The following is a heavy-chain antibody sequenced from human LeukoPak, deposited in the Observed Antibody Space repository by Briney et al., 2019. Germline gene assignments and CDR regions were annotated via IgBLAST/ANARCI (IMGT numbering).Heavy chain of an antibody. CDR3: AIGTGYSYGHDLDY. CDR1: GGSISSNSYY. Sequence: PSETLSLTCTVSGGSISSNSYYWGWIRQPPGKGLEWIGSIYYSGSTYYNPSLKSRVTISVDTSRNQFSLKLRSVTAADTAVYYCAIGTGYSYGHDLDYWGQGTLVTVSS. CDR2: IYYSGST. V-gene: IGHV4-39*07. J-gene: IGHJ4*02. D-gene: IGHD5-18*01.